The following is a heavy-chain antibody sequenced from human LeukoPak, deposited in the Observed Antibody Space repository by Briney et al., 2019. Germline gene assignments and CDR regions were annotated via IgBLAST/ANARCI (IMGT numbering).Heavy chain of an antibody. CDR3: STDPRLLIY. J-gene: IGHJ4*01. V-gene: IGHV3-11*01. CDR1: GFSFSDSY. CDR2: ISGSGSDI. D-gene: IGHD2-8*01. Sequence: GGSLRLSCVVSGFSFSDSYMTWIRQTPGKGLEWLAYISGSGSDIYYADSVKGRFTIPRDNAKNSLYLQMNSLRPEDTALYYCSTDPRLLIYWGHGTLVTVSS.